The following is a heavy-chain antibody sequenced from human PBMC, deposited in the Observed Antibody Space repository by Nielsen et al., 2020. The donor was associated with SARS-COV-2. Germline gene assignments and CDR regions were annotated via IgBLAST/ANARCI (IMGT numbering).Heavy chain of an antibody. CDR1: GFTFSDYY. V-gene: IGHV3-11*05. CDR3: AREGRKLPLDY. J-gene: IGHJ4*02. Sequence: GGSLTLSCVGSGFTFSDYYMSWVRQAPGKWLEWVSYIPSSSTYTNYADSVKGRFTISRDNAKNSLSLQMHSLRAEDTAVYYCAREGRKLPLDYWGQGTLVTVSS. CDR2: IPSSSTYT. D-gene: IGHD5-24*01.